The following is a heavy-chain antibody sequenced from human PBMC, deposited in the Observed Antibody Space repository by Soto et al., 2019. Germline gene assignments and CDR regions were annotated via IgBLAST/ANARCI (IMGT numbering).Heavy chain of an antibody. CDR1: GGSFSGYY. CDR2: INHSGST. Sequence: PSEILSLTCAVYGGSFSGYYWSWIRQPPGKGLEWIGEINHSGSTNYNPSPKSRVTISVDTSKNQFSLKLSSVTAADTAVYYCARVSDILTGYYKHAFDIWGQGTMVTVSS. D-gene: IGHD3-9*01. J-gene: IGHJ3*02. CDR3: ARVSDILTGYYKHAFDI. V-gene: IGHV4-34*01.